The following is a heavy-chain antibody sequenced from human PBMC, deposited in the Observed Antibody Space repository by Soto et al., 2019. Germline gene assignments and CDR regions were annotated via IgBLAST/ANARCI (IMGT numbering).Heavy chain of an antibody. CDR3: ERIGPYCGGDRYPDFDL. D-gene: IGHD2-21*02. Sequence: GGSLRLSCAASGFTFNTYGMTWVRQAPGKGLEWVSTVSGSGGGTYYADSVKGRFTISRVNSKNTMYLQMSNLRAEDTAVYFCERIGPYCGGDRYPDFDLWGLGTPVTV. V-gene: IGHV3-23*01. J-gene: IGHJ4*02. CDR2: VSGSGGGT. CDR1: GFTFNTYG.